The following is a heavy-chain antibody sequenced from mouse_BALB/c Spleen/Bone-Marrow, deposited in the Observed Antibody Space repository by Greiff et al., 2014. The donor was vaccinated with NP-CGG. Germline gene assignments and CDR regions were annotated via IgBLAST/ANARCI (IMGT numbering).Heavy chain of an antibody. CDR2: IDPANGNT. J-gene: IGHJ4*01. CDR1: GFNIKDTY. D-gene: IGHD2-1*01. V-gene: IGHV14-3*02. CDR3: AIYYGNYYAMDY. Sequence: EVQLQQSGAELVKPGASVKLSCTASGFNIKDTYMHWVKRRHEQGLEWIGRIDPANGNTKYDPKFQGKATITADTSSNTAYLQLSSLTSEDTAVYYCAIYYGNYYAMDYWGQGTSVTVSS.